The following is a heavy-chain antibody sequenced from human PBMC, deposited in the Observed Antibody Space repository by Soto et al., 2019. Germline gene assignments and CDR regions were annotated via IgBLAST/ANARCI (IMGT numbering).Heavy chain of an antibody. CDR2: ISWNSGSI. D-gene: IGHD1-26*01. J-gene: IGHJ4*02. CDR1: GFTFDDYA. V-gene: IGHV3-9*01. CDR3: AKGLSSRGIFGY. Sequence: VQLVESGGGLVQPGRSLRLSCAASGFTFDDYAMHWVRQAPGKGLEWVSGISWNSGSIGYADSVQGRFTISRDNAKNSLDLQMNSLRADGTALYYCAKGLSSRGIFGYWGQGTRVTVSS.